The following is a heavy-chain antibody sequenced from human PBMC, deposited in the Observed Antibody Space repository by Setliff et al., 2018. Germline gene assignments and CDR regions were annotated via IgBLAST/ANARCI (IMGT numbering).Heavy chain of an antibody. J-gene: IGHJ4*01. Sequence: PRGSLRLSCAASGFTFSSYSMNWVRQAPGKGLEWVSSISISGRYIYYADSVKGRFTISRDNAQNSLYLQMNRLRAEDTAIYYCAKSPHDFWSGRVFFDYWGQGRLVTVSS. CDR2: ISISGRYI. CDR1: GFTFSSYS. CDR3: AKSPHDFWSGRVFFDY. V-gene: IGHV3-21*04. D-gene: IGHD3-3*01.